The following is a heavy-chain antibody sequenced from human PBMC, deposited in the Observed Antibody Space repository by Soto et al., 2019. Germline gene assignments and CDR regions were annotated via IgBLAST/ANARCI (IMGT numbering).Heavy chain of an antibody. V-gene: IGHV1-69*13. J-gene: IGHJ5*02. D-gene: IGHD3-10*01. Sequence: PVKVSCKASGGTFSSYAISWVRQAPGQGLEWMGGIIPIFGTANYAQKFQGRVTITADESTSTAYMELSSLRSEDTAVYYCAATVVTMVRGVIIRYNWFDPWGQGTLVTVSS. CDR3: AATVVTMVRGVIIRYNWFDP. CDR1: GGTFSSYA. CDR2: IIPIFGTA.